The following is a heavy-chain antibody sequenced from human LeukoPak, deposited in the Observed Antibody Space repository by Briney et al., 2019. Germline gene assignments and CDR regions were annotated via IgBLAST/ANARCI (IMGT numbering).Heavy chain of an antibody. CDR3: ARDSEGRWFGEGAFDP. CDR2: IFTSGIT. CDR1: GGSISIYY. D-gene: IGHD3-10*01. Sequence: SETLSPTCTVSGGSISIYYWNWIRQPAGKGLEWIGRIFTSGITNYDPSLKSRVTMSVDTSKNQFSLNLSSVTAADTAVYYCARDSEGRWFGEGAFDPWGQGTLVTVSS. J-gene: IGHJ5*02. V-gene: IGHV4-4*07.